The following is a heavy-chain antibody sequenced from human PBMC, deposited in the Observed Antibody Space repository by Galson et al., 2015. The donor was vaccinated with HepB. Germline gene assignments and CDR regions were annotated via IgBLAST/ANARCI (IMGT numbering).Heavy chain of an antibody. CDR1: GFTFSSYA. J-gene: IGHJ4*02. Sequence: SLRLSCAASGFTFSSYAMHWVRQAPGKGLEWVAVISYDGSNKYYADSVKGRFTISRDNSKNTLYLQMNSLRAEDTAVYYCARDYYDFWSGYHDYWGQGTLVTVSS. D-gene: IGHD3-3*01. V-gene: IGHV3-30-3*01. CDR3: ARDYYDFWSGYHDY. CDR2: ISYDGSNK.